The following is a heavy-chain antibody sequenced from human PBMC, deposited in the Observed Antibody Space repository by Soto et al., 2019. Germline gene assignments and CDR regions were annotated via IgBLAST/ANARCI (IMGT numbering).Heavy chain of an antibody. CDR1: GFTFTSSA. Sequence: ASVKVSCKASGFTFTSSAVQWVRQARGQRLEWIGWIVVGSGNTNYAQKFQERVTITRDMSTSTAYMELSSLRSEDTAVYYCAADFSAAAGTTTSYMDVWGQGTTVTVSS. D-gene: IGHD6-13*01. CDR2: IVVGSGNT. V-gene: IGHV1-58*01. CDR3: AADFSAAAGTTTSYMDV. J-gene: IGHJ6*02.